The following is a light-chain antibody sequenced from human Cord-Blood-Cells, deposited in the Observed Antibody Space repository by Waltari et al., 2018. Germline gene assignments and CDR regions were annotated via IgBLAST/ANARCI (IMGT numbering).Light chain of an antibody. J-gene: IGLJ2*01. CDR1: SLRSYY. Sequence: SSELTQDPAVSVALGQTVRITCQGDSLRSYYASWYQQKPGQAPVLVFHGKNSRPSGIPDRFSGSSSGNTAPLTITATQAPDEADYCCNSWDSSGSHLVFGGGAKLTVL. V-gene: IGLV3-19*01. CDR2: GKN. CDR3: NSWDSSGSHLV.